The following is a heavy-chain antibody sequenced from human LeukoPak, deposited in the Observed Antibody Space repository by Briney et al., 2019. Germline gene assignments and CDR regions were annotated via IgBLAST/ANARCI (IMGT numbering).Heavy chain of an antibody. D-gene: IGHD3-10*01. CDR2: IYSGGST. J-gene: IGHJ4*02. Sequence: PGGSLRLSCAASEFSVGSNYMTWVRQAPGKGLEWVSLIYSGGSTYYADSVKGRFTISRDNSKNTLYLLMNSLRAEDTAVYYCARGLDNYGSGSSDWGQGTLVTVSS. CDR1: EFSVGSNY. V-gene: IGHV3-66*01. CDR3: ARGLDNYGSGSSD.